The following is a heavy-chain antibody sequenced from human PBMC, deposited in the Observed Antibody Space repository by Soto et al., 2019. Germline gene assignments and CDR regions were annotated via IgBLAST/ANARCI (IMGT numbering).Heavy chain of an antibody. CDR3: ARDSSSTGLYFDY. V-gene: IGHV3-33*01. CDR2: LWYDGSNK. D-gene: IGHD2-2*01. J-gene: IGHJ4*02. Sequence: GRSLRLSCAASGFTFSNYAMHWVRQAPGKGLEWVAVLWYDGSNKYYADSVKGRFTISRDNSKNTLYLQMNSLRAEDTAVYYCARDSSSTGLYFDYWGQGALVTVSS. CDR1: GFTFSNYA.